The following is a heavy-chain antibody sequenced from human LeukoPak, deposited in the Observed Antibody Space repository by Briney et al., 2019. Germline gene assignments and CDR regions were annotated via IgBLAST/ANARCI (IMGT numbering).Heavy chain of an antibody. D-gene: IGHD6-13*01. J-gene: IGHJ4*02. CDR3: ANLGYSSSWTGY. V-gene: IGHV3-23*01. Sequence: GGTLRLSCAASGFTFSSYGMSWVRQAPGKGLEWVSAISGSGGSTYYADSVKGRFTISRDNSKNTLYLQMNSLRAEDTAVYYCANLGYSSSWTGYWGQGTLVTVSS. CDR2: ISGSGGST. CDR1: GFTFSSYG.